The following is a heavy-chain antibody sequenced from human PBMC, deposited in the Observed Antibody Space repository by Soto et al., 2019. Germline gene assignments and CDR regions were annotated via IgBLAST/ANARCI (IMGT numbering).Heavy chain of an antibody. Sequence: SDPTLVNTTQTLTLTCTFSAFSLSTGGVGVGWIRQPPGMALEWLALIYWDDDKRYSPSLRSRLTITKDTSKNQVVLTMTNMDPVDTATYYCIQSRCGGDCLQSYASYYYYGMDVWGQGT. D-gene: IGHD2-21*02. J-gene: IGHJ6*02. CDR3: IQSRCGGDCLQSYASYYYYGMDV. V-gene: IGHV2-5*02. CDR2: IYWDDDK. CDR1: AFSLSTGGVG.